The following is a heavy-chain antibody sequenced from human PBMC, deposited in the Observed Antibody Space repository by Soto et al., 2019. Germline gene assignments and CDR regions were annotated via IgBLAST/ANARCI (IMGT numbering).Heavy chain of an antibody. CDR1: GGSLSNYY. CDR2: IYYSGST. Sequence: PXETLSLTCTGSGGSLSNYYWSWIRQPPGKGLEWIGYIYYSGSTNYNPSLKSRVTISVDTSKNQFSLKLSSVTAADTAVYYCAREVGSRGFDAFDIWGQGTMVTVSS. V-gene: IGHV4-59*01. CDR3: AREVGSRGFDAFDI. D-gene: IGHD1-26*01. J-gene: IGHJ3*02.